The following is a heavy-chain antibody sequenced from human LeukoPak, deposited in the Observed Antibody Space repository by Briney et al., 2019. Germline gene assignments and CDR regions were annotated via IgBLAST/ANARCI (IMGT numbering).Heavy chain of an antibody. D-gene: IGHD2-15*01. Sequence: SETLSLTCTVSGDSISSYYWSWIRQPPGKGLEWIGYIYYSGSTNYNPSLKSRVTISVDTSKNQFSLKLSSVTAADTAVYYCARGGGSSCLSGRFDPWGQGTLVTVSS. V-gene: IGHV4-59*01. CDR1: GDSISSYY. J-gene: IGHJ5*02. CDR3: ARGGGSSCLSGRFDP. CDR2: IYYSGST.